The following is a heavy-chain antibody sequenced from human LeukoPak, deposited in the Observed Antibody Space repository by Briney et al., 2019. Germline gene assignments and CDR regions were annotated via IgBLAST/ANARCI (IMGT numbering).Heavy chain of an antibody. J-gene: IGHJ5*02. CDR2: ISGSGSST. D-gene: IGHD2-2*01. V-gene: IGHV3-23*01. CDR1: GFTFSSYD. CDR3: AKDRRAPGRYCSSTICFPFDP. Sequence: GGSLRLSCAASGFTFSSYDMSWVRQAPGKGLEWVSGISGSGSSTYYADSVKGRFTISRDNSKSTLYLQMNSLRAEDTAVYYCAKDRRAPGRYCSSTICFPFDPWGQGTLVTVSS.